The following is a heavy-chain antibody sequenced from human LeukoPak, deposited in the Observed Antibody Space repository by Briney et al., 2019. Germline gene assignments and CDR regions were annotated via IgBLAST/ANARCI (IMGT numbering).Heavy chain of an antibody. CDR3: TRDRIVGANDFYF. D-gene: IGHD1-26*01. Sequence: GGSLRLSCAASGFTFSNYWMTWVRQAPGKGLEWVANIKPDGSETHYVDSVKGRFTISRDTAKNSLYLDMSRRTAVDTTVYYSTRDRIVGANDFYFSGQRTLGTVSS. CDR1: GFTFSNYW. J-gene: IGHJ4*02. V-gene: IGHV3-7*01. CDR2: IKPDGSET.